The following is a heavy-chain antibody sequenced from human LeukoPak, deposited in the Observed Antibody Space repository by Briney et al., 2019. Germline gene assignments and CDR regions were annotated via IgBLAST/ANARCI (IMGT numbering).Heavy chain of an antibody. D-gene: IGHD5-24*01. CDR1: GGSISSSSYY. Sequence: PSETLSLTCTVSGGSISSSSYYWGWIRQPPGKGLEWIGNFYHSGNTYYNSSLKSRVTISVDTSKNQFSLRLTSVTAADTAVYYCARSGRDGYKEKSYYYYYMDVWGKGTTVTISS. J-gene: IGHJ6*03. CDR2: FYHSGNT. V-gene: IGHV4-39*07. CDR3: ARSGRDGYKEKSYYYYYMDV.